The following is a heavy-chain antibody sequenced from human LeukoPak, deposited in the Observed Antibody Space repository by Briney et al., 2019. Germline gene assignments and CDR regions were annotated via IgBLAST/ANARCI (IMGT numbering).Heavy chain of an antibody. V-gene: IGHV1-2*02. CDR2: INPNSGGT. CDR3: ARSGYLMVADWFDP. Sequence: AASVKVSCKASGYTFTGYYMHWVRQARGQGLEWMGWINPNSGGTNYAQKFQVRVTMTRDTSISTAYMELSRLRSDDTAVYYCARSGYLMVADWFDPWGQGTLVTVSS. J-gene: IGHJ5*02. CDR1: GYTFTGYY. D-gene: IGHD3-3*01.